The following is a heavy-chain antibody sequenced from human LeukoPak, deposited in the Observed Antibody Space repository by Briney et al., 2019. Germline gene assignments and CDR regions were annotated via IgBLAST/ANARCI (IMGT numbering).Heavy chain of an antibody. V-gene: IGHV4-59*01. CDR3: ARGRYFDWSHTYFDY. CDR1: GGSISSYY. D-gene: IGHD3-9*01. Sequence: SETLSLTCTVSGGSISSYYWSWIRQPPGRGLEWIGYIYYSGSTNYNPSLKSRVTISVDTSKNQFSLKLSSVTAADTAVYYCARGRYFDWSHTYFDYWGQGTLVTVSS. J-gene: IGHJ4*02. CDR2: IYYSGST.